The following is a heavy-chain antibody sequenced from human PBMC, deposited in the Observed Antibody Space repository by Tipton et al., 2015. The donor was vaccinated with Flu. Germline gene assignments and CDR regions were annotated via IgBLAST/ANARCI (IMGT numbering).Heavy chain of an antibody. CDR1: GFTFTSYW. CDR3: AKDATPYNVLTGYYDY. V-gene: IGHV3-7*01. J-gene: IGHJ4*02. D-gene: IGHD3-9*01. Sequence: SLRLSCAASGFTFTSYWMTWVRQAPGKGLEWVANIKQDGSEKHYVDSVKGRFTISRDNAKNSLYLQMNSLRAEDTAVYYCAKDATPYNVLTGYYDYWGQGSMVTVSS. CDR2: IKQDGSEK.